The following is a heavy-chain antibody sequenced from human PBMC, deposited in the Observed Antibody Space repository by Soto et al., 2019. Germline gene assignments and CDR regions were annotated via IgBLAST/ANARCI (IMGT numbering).Heavy chain of an antibody. Sequence: SETLYLTCSVSGASLRIGDYYWTWIRQPPGKGLEWIGFIYKSGTAKYNPSLSSRVPIWVDTSKNQFFLSLKYVTAAATAVYYCVRVLGSRFMGGPRFAPGGKEKLVTVPS. CDR3: VRVLGSRFMGGPRFAP. CDR1: GASLRIGDYY. V-gene: IGHV4-30-4*01. J-gene: IGHJ5*02. D-gene: IGHD6-19*01. CDR2: IYKSGTA.